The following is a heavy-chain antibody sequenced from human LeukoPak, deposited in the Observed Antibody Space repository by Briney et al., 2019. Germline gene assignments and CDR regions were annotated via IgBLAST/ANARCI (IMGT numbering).Heavy chain of an antibody. V-gene: IGHV3-23*01. CDR2: ISGSGGST. CDR3: AKGGQDPLDAFDI. D-gene: IGHD6-25*01. J-gene: IGHJ3*02. CDR1: GFTFSSYA. Sequence: PGGSLRLSCAASGFTFSSYAMSWVRQAPGKGLEWVSAISGSGGSTYYADSVKGRFTISRDNSKNTPYLQMNSLRAEDTAVYYCAKGGQDPLDAFDIWGQGTMVTVSS.